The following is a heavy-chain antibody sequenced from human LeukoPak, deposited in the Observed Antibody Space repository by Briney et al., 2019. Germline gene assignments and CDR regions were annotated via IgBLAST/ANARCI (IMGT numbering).Heavy chain of an antibody. V-gene: IGHV1-18*01. CDR2: IIAYNGNT. CDR1: GYTFTSYG. CDR3: ASYYYGSGSYYNAGAFDI. J-gene: IGHJ3*02. D-gene: IGHD3-10*01. Sequence: ASVKLSCKASGYTFTSYGISWVRHAPGQGLERMGWIIAYNGNTNYAQKLQGRVIMTTDTSTSTAYMELRSLRSDGTAVYYCASYYYGSGSYYNAGAFDIWGQGTMVTVSS.